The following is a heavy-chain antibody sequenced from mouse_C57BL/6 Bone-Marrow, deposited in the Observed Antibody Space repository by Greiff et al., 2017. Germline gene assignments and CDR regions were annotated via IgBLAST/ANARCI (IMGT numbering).Heavy chain of an antibody. CDR2: IWTGGGT. CDR1: GFSLTSYA. V-gene: IGHV2-9-1*01. J-gene: IGHJ2*01. Sequence: QVQLKQSGPGLVAPSQSLSITCTVSGFSLTSYAISWVRQPPGKGLEWLGVIWTGGGTNYNSALKSRLSISKDNPKSQVFLKMNSLQTDDTARYYCAREDYYGSYYFDYWGQGTTLTVSS. CDR3: AREDYYGSYYFDY. D-gene: IGHD1-1*01.